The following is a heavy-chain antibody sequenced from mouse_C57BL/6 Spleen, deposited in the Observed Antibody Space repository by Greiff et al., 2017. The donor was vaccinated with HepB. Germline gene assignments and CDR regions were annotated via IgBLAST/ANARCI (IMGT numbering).Heavy chain of an antibody. V-gene: IGHV5-9-1*02. CDR3: TRVYYDYGDYYAMDY. CDR2: ISSGGDYI. D-gene: IGHD2-4*01. CDR1: GFTFSSYA. J-gene: IGHJ4*01. Sequence: EVKVVESGEGLVKPGGSLKLSCAASGFTFSSYAMSWVRQTPEKRLEWVAYISSGGDYIYYADTVKGRFTISRDNARNTLYLQMSSLKSEDTAMYYCTRVYYDYGDYYAMDYWGQGTSVTVSS.